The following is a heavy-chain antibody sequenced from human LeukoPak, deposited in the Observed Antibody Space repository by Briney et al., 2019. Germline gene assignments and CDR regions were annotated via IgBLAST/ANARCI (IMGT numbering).Heavy chain of an antibody. CDR1: GGSISFYY. CDR3: ARISGGYSYGPFDY. CDR2: VYTSGST. Sequence: SETLSLTCTVSGGSISFYYWSWIRQPAGKGLEWIVRVYTSGSTNYNPSLKSRVTMSVDTSKNQISLKLSSVTAADTAVYYCARISGGYSYGPFDYWGQGTLVTVSS. D-gene: IGHD5-18*01. V-gene: IGHV4-4*07. J-gene: IGHJ4*02.